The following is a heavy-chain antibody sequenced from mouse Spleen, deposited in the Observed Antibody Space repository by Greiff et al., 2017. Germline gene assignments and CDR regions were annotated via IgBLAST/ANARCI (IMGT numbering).Heavy chain of an antibody. CDR2: INPNNGGT. D-gene: IGHD1-2*01. CDR3: ARSRLLRLRAMDY. J-gene: IGHJ4*01. V-gene: IGHV1-22*01. Sequence: VQLQQSGPELVKPGASVKMSCKASGYTFTDYNMHWVKQSHGKSLEWIGYINPNNGGTSYNQKFKGNATLTVNKSSSTAYMELRSLTSEDSAVYYCARSRLLRLRAMDYLGQGTSVTVSS. CDR1: GYTFTDYN.